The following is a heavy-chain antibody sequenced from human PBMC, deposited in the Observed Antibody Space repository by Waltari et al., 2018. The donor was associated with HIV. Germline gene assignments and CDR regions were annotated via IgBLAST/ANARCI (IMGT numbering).Heavy chain of an antibody. CDR3: ATPIMIAFGGDDF. CDR1: GFTFSTYW. J-gene: IGHJ4*02. D-gene: IGHD3-16*01. V-gene: IGHV3-74*01. CDR2: IKSDGSST. Sequence: EVQLVESGGGLVQPGGSLRLSCAASGFTFSTYWMHWVRQVPGKGLMWVARIKSDGSSTSYADSVKGRFTVSRDNAKNTLYLQMNSLRPEDSAVYYCATPIMIAFGGDDFWGQGTLVTVSS.